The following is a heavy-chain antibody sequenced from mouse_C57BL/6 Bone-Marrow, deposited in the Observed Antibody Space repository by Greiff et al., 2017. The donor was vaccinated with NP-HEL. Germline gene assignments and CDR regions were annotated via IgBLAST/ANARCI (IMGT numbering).Heavy chain of an antibody. D-gene: IGHD4-1*01. J-gene: IGHJ2*01. Sequence: EVQVVESGAELVRPGASVKLSCTASGFNIKDDYMHWVKQRPEQGLEWIGWIDPENGDTEYASKFQGKATITADTSSNTAYLQLSSLTAEDTAVYYCTTDWDWDYWGQGTTLTVSS. CDR1: GFNIKDDY. CDR3: TTDWDWDY. CDR2: IDPENGDT. V-gene: IGHV14-4*01.